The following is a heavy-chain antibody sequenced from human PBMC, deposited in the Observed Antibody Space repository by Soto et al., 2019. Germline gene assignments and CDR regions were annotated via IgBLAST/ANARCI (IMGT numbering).Heavy chain of an antibody. D-gene: IGHD1-26*01. CDR3: ARVGRLADYYYGMDV. J-gene: IGHJ6*02. V-gene: IGHV4-30-4*01. Sequence: SETLSLTCTVSGGSISSGDYYLSWIRQPPGKGLEWIGYIYYSGSTYYNPSLKSRVTISVDTSKNQFSLKLSSVTAADTAAYYCARVGRLADYYYGMDVWRQGTTVTVSS. CDR2: IYYSGST. CDR1: GGSISSGDYY.